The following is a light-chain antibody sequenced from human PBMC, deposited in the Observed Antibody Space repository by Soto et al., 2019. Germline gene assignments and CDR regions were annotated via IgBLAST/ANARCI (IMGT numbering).Light chain of an antibody. Sequence: EIVLTQSPGTLSLSPGERATLSCRASQSVSSSYLAWYQQKPGQALRLLIYGASSRATGIPDRFSGSGSGTDFTLTISRLEPEYFAVYYCQQYGSSPLYTFGQGTKLEIK. CDR3: QQYGSSPLYT. CDR2: GAS. V-gene: IGKV3-20*01. CDR1: QSVSSSY. J-gene: IGKJ2*01.